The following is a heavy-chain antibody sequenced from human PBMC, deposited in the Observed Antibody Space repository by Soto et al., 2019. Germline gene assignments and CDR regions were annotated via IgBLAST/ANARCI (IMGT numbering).Heavy chain of an antibody. J-gene: IGHJ6*03. D-gene: IGHD6-13*01. CDR2: ISGSGGST. CDR3: AKRGIAAADYYYYDMDV. Sequence: GKGLEWVSAISGSGGSTYYADSVKGRFTISRDNSKNTLYLQMNSLRAEDTAVYYCAKRGIAAADYYYYDMDVWGKGTTVTVSS. V-gene: IGHV3-23*01.